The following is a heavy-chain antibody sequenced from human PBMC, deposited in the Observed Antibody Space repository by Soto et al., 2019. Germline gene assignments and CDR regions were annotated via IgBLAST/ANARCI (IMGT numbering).Heavy chain of an antibody. CDR1: GFTFSRSH. J-gene: IGHJ6*02. CDR2: ITFDGSNK. V-gene: IGHV3-30-3*01. CDR3: ARGAIFEGGGLDV. D-gene: IGHD3-3*01. Sequence: QVHLVESGGGVVQPGRSLRLSCAASGFTFSRSHMNWVRQAPGKGLEWVAVITFDGSNKYFADSVRGRFTISRDNSENILYLRMNSLRPEDTAMYYCARGAIFEGGGLDVWGQGTAVTVSS.